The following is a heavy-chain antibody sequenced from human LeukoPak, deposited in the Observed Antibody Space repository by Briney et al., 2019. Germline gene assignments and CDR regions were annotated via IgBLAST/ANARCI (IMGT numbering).Heavy chain of an antibody. CDR2: INPNSGGT. Sequence: EASVKVSCKASGYTFTGYYMHWVRQAPGQGLEWMGWINPNSGGTNYAQKFQGRVTMTRDTSISTAYMELRSLRSDDTAVYYCARDSYYYDSSGYLSGAFDIWGQGTMVTVSS. CDR1: GYTFTGYY. J-gene: IGHJ3*02. D-gene: IGHD3-22*01. V-gene: IGHV1-2*02. CDR3: ARDSYYYDSSGYLSGAFDI.